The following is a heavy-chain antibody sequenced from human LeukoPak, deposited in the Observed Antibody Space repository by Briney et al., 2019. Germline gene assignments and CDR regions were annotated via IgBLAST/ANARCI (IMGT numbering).Heavy chain of an antibody. D-gene: IGHD6-19*01. CDR2: ISYDGSSK. CDR3: ARDGYSSGWYTSYYYYGMDV. V-gene: IGHV3-30-3*01. CDR1: GFTFSSYA. Sequence: RSLRLSCAASGFTFSSYAMHWVRQAPGKGLEWVAVISYDGSSKYYADSVKGRFTISRDNSKNTLYLQMNSLRAEDTAVYYCARDGYSSGWYTSYYYYGMDVWGQGTTVTVSS. J-gene: IGHJ6*02.